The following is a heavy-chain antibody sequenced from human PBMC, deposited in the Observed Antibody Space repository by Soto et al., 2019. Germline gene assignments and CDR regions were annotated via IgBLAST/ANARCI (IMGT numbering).Heavy chain of an antibody. CDR2: INAGNGNT. CDR1: GYTFTSYA. D-gene: IGHD3-22*01. J-gene: IGHJ4*02. CDR3: AGVDYYDSSGYYYFDY. Sequence: ASVKVSCKASGYTFTSYAMHWVRQAPGQRLEWMGWINAGNGNTKYSQKFQGRVTITRDTSASTAYMELSSLRSEDTAVYYCAGVDYYDSSGYYYFDYWGQGTLVTVSS. V-gene: IGHV1-3*01.